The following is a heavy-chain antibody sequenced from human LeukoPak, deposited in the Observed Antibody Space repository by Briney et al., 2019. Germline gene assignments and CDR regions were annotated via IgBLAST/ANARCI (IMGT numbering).Heavy chain of an antibody. Sequence: SETLSLTCTVSGASISSRNYYWGWIRQPPGKGLEWIGTIYYSGSTHFNPSLTSRVTLSVDTSKNQFSLRLTSVTAADTAVYYCTRRRVSGGYWPWYFDLWGRGTLVTVSS. D-gene: IGHD1-26*01. V-gene: IGHV4-39*01. J-gene: IGHJ2*01. CDR3: TRRRVSGGYWPWYFDL. CDR2: IYYSGST. CDR1: GASISSRNYY.